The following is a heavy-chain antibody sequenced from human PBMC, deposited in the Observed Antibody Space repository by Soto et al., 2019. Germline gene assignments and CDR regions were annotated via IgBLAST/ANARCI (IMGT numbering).Heavy chain of an antibody. CDR3: VREGEQLVLGY. Sequence: TLETLSLTCTVSGGSISSYYGSWIRQPPGKGLEWIGYISYSGSTNYNSSLKSRVTISVETSKNQFSLKLSSVTAADTAVYYCVREGEQLVLGYWGQGTLVTVSS. D-gene: IGHD6-13*01. V-gene: IGHV4-59*01. J-gene: IGHJ4*02. CDR2: ISYSGST. CDR1: GGSISSYY.